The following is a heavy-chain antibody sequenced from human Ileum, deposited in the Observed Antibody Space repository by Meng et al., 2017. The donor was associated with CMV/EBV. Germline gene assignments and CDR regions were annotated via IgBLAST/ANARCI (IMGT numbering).Heavy chain of an antibody. D-gene: IGHD4-23*01. CDR2: IYYSGST. Sequence: LLLQGSAPGLVKPSETLSPTCAVSGGFISSNSYYWGWIRQPPGKGLEWIANIYYSGSTYYNPSLKSRVTISVDASKNQFSLKLSSVTAADTAVYYCARGYGCIFDYWGQGTLVTVSS. J-gene: IGHJ4*02. V-gene: IGHV4-39*07. CDR3: ARGYGCIFDY. CDR1: GGFISSNSYY.